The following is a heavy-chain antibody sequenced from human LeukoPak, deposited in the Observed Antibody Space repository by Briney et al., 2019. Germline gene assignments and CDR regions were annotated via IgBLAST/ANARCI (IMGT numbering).Heavy chain of an antibody. CDR2: ISGSGGST. Sequence: GGSLRLSCAASGFTFSSYAMSWVRQAPGKGLEWVSAISGSGGSTYYADSVKGRFTISRDNSKNTLYLQMNSLRAEDTAVYYCARGKIYDSTTGGHDAFDIWGQGTMVTVSS. V-gene: IGHV3-23*01. D-gene: IGHD3-22*01. CDR3: ARGKIYDSTTGGHDAFDI. J-gene: IGHJ3*02. CDR1: GFTFSSYA.